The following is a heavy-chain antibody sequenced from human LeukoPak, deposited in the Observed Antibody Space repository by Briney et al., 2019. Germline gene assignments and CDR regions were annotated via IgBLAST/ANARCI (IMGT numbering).Heavy chain of an antibody. CDR2: ISGSGGST. CDR1: GFTFSSYV. D-gene: IGHD4-11*01. Sequence: PGGSLRLSCAASGFTFSSYVMNWVRQAPGKGLEWVSAISGSGGSTYYADSVKGRFTISRDNSKNTLYLQMNSLRAEDTAVYYCAIFAMTTVTTSNWYFDLWGRGTLVTVSS. J-gene: IGHJ2*01. V-gene: IGHV3-23*01. CDR3: AIFAMTTVTTSNWYFDL.